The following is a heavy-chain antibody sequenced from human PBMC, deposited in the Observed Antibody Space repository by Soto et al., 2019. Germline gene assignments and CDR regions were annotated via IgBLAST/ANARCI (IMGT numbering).Heavy chain of an antibody. CDR2: IYDNGIT. CDR3: ARTYDSNGYANEFDS. D-gene: IGHD3-22*01. CDR1: GRSITSYY. Sequence: VVLQESGPGLVKPSETLSLTCSVSGRSITSYYWSWVRQPPGTGLEWIGYIYDNGITSQNPSLKSRVTMSADTSQNQFSLKLTSVTGADTAVYYCARTYDSNGYANEFDSWGQGILVTVTS. J-gene: IGHJ4*02. V-gene: IGHV4-59*12.